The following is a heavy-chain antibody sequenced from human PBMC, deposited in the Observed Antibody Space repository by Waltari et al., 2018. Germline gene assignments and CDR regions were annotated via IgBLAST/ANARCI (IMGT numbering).Heavy chain of an antibody. CDR1: GGTFSSYA. CDR2: SISSCGRA. Sequence: QVQLVQSGAEVKKPGSSVKVSCKASGGTFSSYAISWVRQAPGRGLEWMGGSISSCGRAKYTQECQGGVTITADESTRPAYMGLSSRRSGDTAVYYCARGGLWFGEPPEQDDYWGQGTLVTVSS. V-gene: IGHV1-69*01. J-gene: IGHJ4*02. D-gene: IGHD3-10*01. CDR3: ARGGLWFGEPPEQDDY.